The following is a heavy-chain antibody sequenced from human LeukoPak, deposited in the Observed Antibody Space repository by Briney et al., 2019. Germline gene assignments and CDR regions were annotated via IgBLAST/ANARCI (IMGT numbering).Heavy chain of an antibody. J-gene: IGHJ4*02. Sequence: PLASVKVSCKASGGTFSSYAISWVRQAPGQGLEWMGGIIPIFGTANYAQKFQGRVTITTDESTSTAYMELSSLRSEDTAVYYCAGAGVYSYGQAPYYFDYWGQGTLVTVSS. D-gene: IGHD5-18*01. CDR2: IIPIFGTA. V-gene: IGHV1-69*05. CDR1: GGTFSSYA. CDR3: AGAGVYSYGQAPYYFDY.